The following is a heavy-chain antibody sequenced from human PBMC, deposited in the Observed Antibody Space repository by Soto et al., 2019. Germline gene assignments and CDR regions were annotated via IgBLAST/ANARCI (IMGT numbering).Heavy chain of an antibody. CDR2: ISAYNGNT. V-gene: IGHV1-18*01. D-gene: IGHD1-26*01. CDR3: ARDRVGATGWWFDP. Sequence: ASVKVSCKTSGYTFSNYGITWVRQAPGQPLEWMGWISAYNGNTNYAQKLQGRVTMTTDTSTSTAYMELRSLRSDDTAVYYCARDRVGATGWWFDPWGQGTLVTVSS. CDR1: GYTFSNYG. J-gene: IGHJ5*02.